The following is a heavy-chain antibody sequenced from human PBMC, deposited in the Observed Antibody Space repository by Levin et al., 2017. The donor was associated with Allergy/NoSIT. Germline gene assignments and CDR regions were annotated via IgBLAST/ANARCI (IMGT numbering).Heavy chain of an antibody. D-gene: IGHD4-17*01. J-gene: IGHJ4*02. CDR1: GFILSDYY. Sequence: GESLKISCAASGFILSDYYMDWVRQAPGEGLEWIARRRNKARSYTTEYAASVKGRFSVSRDDSTNSLYLQLSSLKTDDTAGYYCTRAAARDYISDDWGQGTLVTVSS. V-gene: IGHV3-72*01. CDR2: RRNKARSYTT. CDR3: TRAAARDYISDD.